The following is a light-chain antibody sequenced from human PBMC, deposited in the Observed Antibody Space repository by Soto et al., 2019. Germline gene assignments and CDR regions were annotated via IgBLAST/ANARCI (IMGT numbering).Light chain of an antibody. CDR2: GAS. Sequence: EIVMTQSPATLSVSPGQRASLSCGASQSVSTTVAWYHQKPGQAPRLLIYGASSRATGIPDRFSGSGSGTDFTLTISRLEPEDFAVYYCQQYGSSPRTFGQGTKVDIK. CDR1: QSVSTT. CDR3: QQYGSSPRT. J-gene: IGKJ1*01. V-gene: IGKV3-20*01.